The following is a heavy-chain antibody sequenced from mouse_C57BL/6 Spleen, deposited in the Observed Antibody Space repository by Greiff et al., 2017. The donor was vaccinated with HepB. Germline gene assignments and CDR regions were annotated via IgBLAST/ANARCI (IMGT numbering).Heavy chain of an antibody. CDR2: INPNNGGT. J-gene: IGHJ4*01. V-gene: IGHV1-26*01. Sequence: VQLQQSGPELVKPGASVKISCKASGYTFTDYYMNWVKQSHGKSLEWIGDINPNNGGTSYNQKFKGKATLTVDKSSSTAYMELRSLTSEDSAVYYCARSADYYGSSYEAMDYWGQGTSVTVAS. CDR1: GYTFTDYY. D-gene: IGHD1-1*01. CDR3: ARSADYYGSSYEAMDY.